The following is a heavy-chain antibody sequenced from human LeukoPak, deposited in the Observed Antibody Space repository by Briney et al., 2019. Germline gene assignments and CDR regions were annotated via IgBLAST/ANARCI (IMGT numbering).Heavy chain of an antibody. J-gene: IGHJ3*02. V-gene: IGHV4-4*07. CDR2: IYTSGST. D-gene: IGHD6-19*01. CDR1: GGSISSYY. CDR3: ARHPIHSSGWFVAFDI. Sequence: SETLSLTCTVSGGSISSYYWSWIRQPAGKGLEWIGRIYTSGSTNYNPSLKSRVTMSVDTSKNQFSLKLSSVTAADTAVYYCARHPIHSSGWFVAFDIWGQGTMVTVSS.